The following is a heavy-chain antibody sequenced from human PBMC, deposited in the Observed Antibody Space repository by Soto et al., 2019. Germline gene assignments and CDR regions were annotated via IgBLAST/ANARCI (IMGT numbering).Heavy chain of an antibody. V-gene: IGHV3-30*18. CDR3: AKDLQMVRGPLDY. J-gene: IGHJ4*02. Sequence: QVQLVESGGGVVQPGRSLRLSCAASGFTFSSYGMHWVRQAPDKGLEWVAVISYDGSNKYYADSVKGRFTISRDNSKNTLYLQMNSLRAEDTAVYYCAKDLQMVRGPLDYWGQGTLVTVSS. D-gene: IGHD3-10*01. CDR2: ISYDGSNK. CDR1: GFTFSSYG.